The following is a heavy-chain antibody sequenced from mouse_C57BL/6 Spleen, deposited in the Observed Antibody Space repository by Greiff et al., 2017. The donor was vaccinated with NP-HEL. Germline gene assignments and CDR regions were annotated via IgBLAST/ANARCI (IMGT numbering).Heavy chain of an antibody. J-gene: IGHJ3*01. CDR3: ARERVDYGSSYGFAY. Sequence: QVQLQQSGAELARPGASVKLSCKASGYTFTSYGISWVKQRTGQGLEWIGEIYPRSGNTYSNEKFKGKATLTADKSSSTAYMELRSLTSEDSAVYFCARERVDYGSSYGFAYWGQGTLVTVSA. CDR1: GYTFTSYG. V-gene: IGHV1-81*01. CDR2: IYPRSGNT. D-gene: IGHD1-1*01.